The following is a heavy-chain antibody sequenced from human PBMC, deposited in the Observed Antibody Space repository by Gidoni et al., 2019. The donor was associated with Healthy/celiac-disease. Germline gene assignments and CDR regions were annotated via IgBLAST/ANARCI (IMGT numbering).Heavy chain of an antibody. CDR1: GFPFSSYW. D-gene: IGHD4-17*01. J-gene: IGHJ4*02. CDR3: AREIDYGDYEGGFNY. Sequence: EVQLVESGGCLVPPGGSLRLSCAASGFPFSSYWMHWVRQAPGKGLVWVSRINSDGSSTSYADSVKGRFTISRDNAKNTLYLQMNSLRAEDTAVYYCAREIDYGDYEGGFNYWGQGTLVTVSS. CDR2: INSDGSST. V-gene: IGHV3-74*01.